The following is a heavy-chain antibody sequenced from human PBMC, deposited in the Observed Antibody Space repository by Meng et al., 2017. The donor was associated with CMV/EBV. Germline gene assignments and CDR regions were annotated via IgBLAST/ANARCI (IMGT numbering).Heavy chain of an antibody. V-gene: IGHV4-34*01. D-gene: IGHD1-20*01. Sequence: GSLRLSCAVYGGSFSGYYWSWIRQPPGKGLEWIGEINYSGSTNYNPSLKSRFTISVDTSKTQFSLKLSSVTAADTAVYYCARGEMGRLYSWNPRYYFDYWGQGTLVTVSS. J-gene: IGHJ4*02. CDR1: GGSFSGYY. CDR2: INYSGST. CDR3: ARGEMGRLYSWNPRYYFDY.